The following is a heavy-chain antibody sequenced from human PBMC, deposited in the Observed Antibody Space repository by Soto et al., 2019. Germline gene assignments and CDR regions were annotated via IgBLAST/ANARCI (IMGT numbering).Heavy chain of an antibody. D-gene: IGHD2-15*01. CDR3: ARAGRGYCSGFTCDSGLYGMDV. CDR1: VGSTRSGDYP. V-gene: IGHV4-30-2*01. Sequence: PPENFSLHCAVSVGSTRSGDYPGGCIRHPPGKGLEGIGYIYHSGSTYYNPSLKSRVTISVDRSKNQFSLELSSVTAAYTAVYYCARAGRGYCSGFTCDSGLYGMDVWGQGTTVTVSS. CDR2: IYHSGST. J-gene: IGHJ6*02.